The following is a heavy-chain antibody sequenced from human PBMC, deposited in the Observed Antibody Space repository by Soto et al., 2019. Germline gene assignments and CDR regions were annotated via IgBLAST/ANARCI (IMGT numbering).Heavy chain of an antibody. CDR2: IFYTGST. CDR3: ARVEATLYRHYYFDY. CDR1: GGTINSGDYF. J-gene: IGHJ4*02. D-gene: IGHD5-12*01. V-gene: IGHV4-30-4*01. Sequence: SETLSLTCSVSGGTINSGDYFWSWIRQPPGKGLEWIGSIFYTGSTYYSPSLKSRASMSMDTSKNRFSLRLRSLTAADTAVYFCARVEATLYRHYYFDYWGQGTPVTVS.